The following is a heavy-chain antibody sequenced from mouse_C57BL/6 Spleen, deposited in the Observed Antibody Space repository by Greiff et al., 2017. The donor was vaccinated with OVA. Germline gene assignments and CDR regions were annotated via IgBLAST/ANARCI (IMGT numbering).Heavy chain of an antibody. Sequence: EVKLQESGPGLVKPSQSLSLTCSVTGYSITSGYYWNWIRQFPGNKLEWMGYISYDGSNNYNPSLKNRISITRDTSKNQFFLKLNSVTTEDTATYYCATDYDYEAWFAYWGQGTLVTVSA. CDR3: ATDYDYEAWFAY. CDR2: ISYDGSN. D-gene: IGHD2-4*01. J-gene: IGHJ3*01. CDR1: GYSITSGYY. V-gene: IGHV3-6*01.